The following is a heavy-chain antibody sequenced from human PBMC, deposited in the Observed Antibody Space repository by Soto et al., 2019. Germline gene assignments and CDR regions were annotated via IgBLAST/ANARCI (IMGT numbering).Heavy chain of an antibody. CDR2: ISSSSSTI. CDR1: GFTFSSYS. J-gene: IGHJ6*02. D-gene: IGHD4-4*01. V-gene: IGHV3-48*02. CDR3: AREVTTVTYYYYYGMDV. Sequence: GGSLRLSCAASGFTFSSYSMNWVRQAPWKGLEWVSYISSSSSTIYYADSVKGRFTISRDNAKNSLYLQMNSLRDEDTAVYYCAREVTTVTYYYYYGMDVWGQGTTVTVSS.